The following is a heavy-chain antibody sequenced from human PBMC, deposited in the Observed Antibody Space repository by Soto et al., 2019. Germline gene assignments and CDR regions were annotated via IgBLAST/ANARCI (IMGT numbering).Heavy chain of an antibody. CDR2: IWYDGSNK. CDR3: ARDLDYYGSGSYPWFDP. J-gene: IGHJ5*02. Sequence: GGSLRLSCAASGFTFSSYGIHWVRQAPGKALEWVAVIWYDGSNKYYADSVKGRFTISRDNSKNTLYLQMNSLRAEDTAVYYCARDLDYYGSGSYPWFDPWGQGTLVTVSS. D-gene: IGHD3-10*01. CDR1: GFTFSSYG. V-gene: IGHV3-33*01.